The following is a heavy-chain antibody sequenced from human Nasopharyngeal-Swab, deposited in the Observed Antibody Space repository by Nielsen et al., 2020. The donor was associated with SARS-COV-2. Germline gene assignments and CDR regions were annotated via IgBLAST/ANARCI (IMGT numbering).Heavy chain of an antibody. CDR2: IYYRGST. J-gene: IGHJ4*02. D-gene: IGHD3-22*01. CDR1: GGSISSSSYY. V-gene: IGHV4-39*07. CDR3: TRERDSFYDTGGHVDS. Sequence: SETLSLTCTVSGGSISSSSYYWGWIRQPPGKGLEWIGSIYYRGSTFYSPSLASRVTMSRDTSMNQFSLKLTFLTAADTAVYYCTRERDSFYDTGGHVDSWGQGTLVTVSS.